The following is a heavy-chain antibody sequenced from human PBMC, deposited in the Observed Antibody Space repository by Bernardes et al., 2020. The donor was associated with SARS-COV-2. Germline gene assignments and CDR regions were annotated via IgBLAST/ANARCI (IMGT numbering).Heavy chain of an antibody. CDR1: GFTFSSYS. V-gene: IGHV3-21*01. CDR3: ARDSGDSSGYYLGYYYYGMDV. Sequence: GGSLRLSCAASGFTFSSYSMNWVRQAPGKGLEWVSSISSSSSYIYYADSVKGRFTISRDNAKNSLYLQMNSLRAEDTAVYYCARDSGDSSGYYLGYYYYGMDVWGQGTTVTVSS. CDR2: ISSSSSYI. J-gene: IGHJ6*02. D-gene: IGHD3-22*01.